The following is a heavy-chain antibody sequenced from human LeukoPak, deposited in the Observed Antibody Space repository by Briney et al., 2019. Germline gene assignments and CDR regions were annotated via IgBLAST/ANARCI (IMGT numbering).Heavy chain of an antibody. J-gene: IGHJ3*02. CDR3: ASLSGGIAVAGFISRAFDI. CDR1: GGTFSSYA. Sequence: SVKVSCKASGGTFSSYAISWVRQAPGQGLEWMGGIIPIFGTANYAQKFQGRVTITADESTSTAYMELSSLRSEDTAVYYCASLSGGIAVAGFISRAFDIWGQGTMVTVSS. V-gene: IGHV1-69*13. CDR2: IIPIFGTA. D-gene: IGHD6-19*01.